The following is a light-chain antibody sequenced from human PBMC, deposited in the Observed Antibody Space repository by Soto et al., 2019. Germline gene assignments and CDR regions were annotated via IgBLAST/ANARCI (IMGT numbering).Light chain of an antibody. J-gene: IGKJ1*01. Sequence: DIHMTQSPSSLSASLGDRVTITFRASQSINNYLSWYQQKPGKAPNLLIFGASTLQSGVPSRFSGSGSGTDFTLTISNLQPDDFATYFCQQYNNYPRTFGQGTKVDI. V-gene: IGKV1-39*01. CDR2: GAS. CDR1: QSINNY. CDR3: QQYNNYPRT.